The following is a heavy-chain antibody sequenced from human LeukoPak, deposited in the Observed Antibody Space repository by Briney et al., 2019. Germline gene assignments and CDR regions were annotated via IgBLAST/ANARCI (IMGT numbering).Heavy chain of an antibody. Sequence: GGPLRLSCAASGFTFSSYWMTWVRQPPGKGLESVANIKQDGSEKYYLDSVKGRFTISRDNSKDSLYLQMNTLRAEDTAVYFCARGQRGYISWGQGTLVTVSS. V-gene: IGHV3-7*01. CDR2: IKQDGSEK. CDR3: ARGQRGYIS. CDR1: GFTFSSYW. D-gene: IGHD5-18*01. J-gene: IGHJ4*02.